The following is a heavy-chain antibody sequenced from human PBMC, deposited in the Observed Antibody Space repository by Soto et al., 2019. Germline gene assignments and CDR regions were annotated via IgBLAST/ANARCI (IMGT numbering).Heavy chain of an antibody. D-gene: IGHD2-15*01. Sequence: GGSLRLSCTASGFTFRDYAMSWFRQAPGKGLEWVGFIRSKAYGGTTEYAASVKGRFTISRDDSKSIVYLQMNSLNTEDTAVYSCARALESLVVVVTANSYDKTFDVWGQGTMVTVSS. J-gene: IGHJ3*01. V-gene: IGHV3-49*03. CDR1: GFTFRDYA. CDR2: IRSKAYGGTT. CDR3: ARALESLVVVVTANSYDKTFDV.